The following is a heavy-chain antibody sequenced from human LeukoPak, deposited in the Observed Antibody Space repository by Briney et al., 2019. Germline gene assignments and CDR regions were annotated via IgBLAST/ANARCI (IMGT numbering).Heavy chain of an antibody. D-gene: IGHD3-10*01. Sequence: GGSLRLSCAASGFTFSSYWMSWVRQAPGKGLEWVANIKQDGSEKYYVDSVKGRFTISRDNAKNSLYLQMNSLRAEDTAVYYCARGLWFGELLSDYFDYWGQGTLVTASS. CDR1: GFTFSSYW. J-gene: IGHJ4*02. CDR2: IKQDGSEK. CDR3: ARGLWFGELLSDYFDY. V-gene: IGHV3-7*01.